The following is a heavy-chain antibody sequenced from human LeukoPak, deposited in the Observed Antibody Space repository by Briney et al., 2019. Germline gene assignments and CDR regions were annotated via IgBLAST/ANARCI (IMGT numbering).Heavy chain of an antibody. CDR3: ARHVGYYGHFDY. Sequence: SETLSLTCTVSGDSISSSSFYWGWIRQPPGKGLEWIGNIYHSGSTYYNPSLKSRGTISVDTSKNQFSLKLSSVTAADTAVYYCARHVGYYGHFDYWGQGTLVTVSS. J-gene: IGHJ4*02. D-gene: IGHD3-22*01. CDR1: GDSISSSSFY. CDR2: IYHSGST. V-gene: IGHV4-39*01.